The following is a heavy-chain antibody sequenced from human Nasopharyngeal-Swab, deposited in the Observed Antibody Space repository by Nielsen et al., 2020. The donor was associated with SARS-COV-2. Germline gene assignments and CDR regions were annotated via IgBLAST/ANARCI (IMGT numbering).Heavy chain of an antibody. V-gene: IGHV3-23*01. CDR3: ASATVSSGWSNDAFDI. D-gene: IGHD6-19*01. CDR1: GFNFNSYR. CDR2: ISGSGGST. Sequence: GESLKISCAASGFNFNSYRMNWVRQAPGKGLEWVSAISGSGGSTYYADSVKGRFTISRDNSKNTLYLQMNSLRAEDTAVYYCASATVSSGWSNDAFDIWGQGTMVTVSS. J-gene: IGHJ3*02.